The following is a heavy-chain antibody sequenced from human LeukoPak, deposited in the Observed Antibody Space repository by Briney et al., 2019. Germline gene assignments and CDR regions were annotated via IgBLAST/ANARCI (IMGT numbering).Heavy chain of an antibody. CDR3: ARASSSTSLSVSNWFDP. V-gene: IGHV1-18*01. D-gene: IGHD2-2*01. CDR1: GYTFTSYG. CDR2: ISAYNGNT. Sequence: GASVKVSCKASGYTFTSYGISWVRQAPGQGLEWMGWISAYNGNTNYAQKLQGRVTITADESTSTAYMELSSLRSEDTAVYYCARASSSTSLSVSNWFDPWGQGTLVTVSS. J-gene: IGHJ5*02.